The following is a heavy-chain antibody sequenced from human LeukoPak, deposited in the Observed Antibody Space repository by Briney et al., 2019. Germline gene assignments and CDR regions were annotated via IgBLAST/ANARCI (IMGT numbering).Heavy chain of an antibody. D-gene: IGHD4-23*01. CDR2: IYYSGST. CDR3: ARVAFGGPFDY. J-gene: IGHJ4*02. Sequence: SETLSLTCTVSGGSISSSSYYWGWIRQPPGKGLEWIGSIYYSGSTYYNPSLESRVTISVDTSKNQFSLKLSSVTAADTAVYYCARVAFGGPFDYWGQGTLVTVSS. V-gene: IGHV4-39*07. CDR1: GGSISSSSYY.